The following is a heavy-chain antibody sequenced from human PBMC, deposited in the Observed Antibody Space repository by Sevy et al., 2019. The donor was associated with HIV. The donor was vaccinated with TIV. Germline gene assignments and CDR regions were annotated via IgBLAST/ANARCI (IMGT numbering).Heavy chain of an antibody. J-gene: IGHJ4*02. Sequence: GGSLRLSCSASGFTFRSYAMNWVRQAPGKGLEWLSAITGNGGSTYYADSVKGRFTISRDNSKSTLYLQMNSLRAEDTAPYYCAKDLAYESSGYHDYWGQGTLVTVSS. CDR1: GFTFRSYA. V-gene: IGHV3-23*01. CDR2: ITGNGGST. CDR3: AKDLAYESSGYHDY. D-gene: IGHD3-22*01.